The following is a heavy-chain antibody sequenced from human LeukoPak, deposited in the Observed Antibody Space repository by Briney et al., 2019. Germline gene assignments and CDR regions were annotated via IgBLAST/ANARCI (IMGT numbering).Heavy chain of an antibody. D-gene: IGHD4-23*01. CDR2: IYSADSDT. V-gene: IGHV5-51*01. CDR1: GYSFSSYW. CDR3: TRLTVVTPSPMDV. Sequence: GESLKISCKGSGYSFSSYWIAWVRPMPGKGLEWMGIIYSADSDTRYSPSFQGQVMISADKSIGTAYLQWTSLKASDTAMYYCTRLTVVTPSPMDVWGQGTTVTVSS. J-gene: IGHJ6*02.